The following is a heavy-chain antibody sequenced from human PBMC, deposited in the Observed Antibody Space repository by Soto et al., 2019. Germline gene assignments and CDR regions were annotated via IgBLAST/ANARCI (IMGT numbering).Heavy chain of an antibody. Sequence: SETLSLTCTVSGGSISSSSYYWGWIRQPPGKGLEWIGSIYYSGSTYYNPSLKSRVTISVDTSKNQFSLKLSSVTAADTAVYYCSRLLRCSGGSCYPTDPTWYYGMDVWGQGTTVTVSS. J-gene: IGHJ6*02. CDR1: GGSISSSSYY. D-gene: IGHD2-15*01. CDR2: IYYSGST. V-gene: IGHV4-39*01. CDR3: SRLLRCSGGSCYPTDPTWYYGMDV.